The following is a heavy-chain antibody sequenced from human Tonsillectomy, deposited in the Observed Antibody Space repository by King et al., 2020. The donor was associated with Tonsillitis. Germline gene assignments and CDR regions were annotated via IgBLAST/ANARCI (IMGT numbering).Heavy chain of an antibody. CDR3: RTWRTPQLADYCDN. V-gene: IGHV3-15*01. CDR1: GFTFSNAW. CDR2: IKTKTDGGTT. Sequence: VQLVESGGGLVKPGGSLRLSCAASGFTFSNAWMSWVRQAPGKGLEWVGRIKTKTDGGTTDYAAPVKGRFTISRDDSKNTLYLQMNSLKTEDTGVYYCRTWRTPQLADYCDNWGQATLVTVS. D-gene: IGHD1-1*01. J-gene: IGHJ4*02.